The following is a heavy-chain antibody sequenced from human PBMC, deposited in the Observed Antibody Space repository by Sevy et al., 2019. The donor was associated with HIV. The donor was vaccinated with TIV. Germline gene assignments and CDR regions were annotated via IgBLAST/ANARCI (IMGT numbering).Heavy chain of an antibody. D-gene: IGHD6-6*01. Sequence: GGSLRLSCAASGFTFSSYAMSWVRQAPGKGLEWVSAISGSGGSKNYADSVKGRFTISRDNSKNTLYLQMNSLRAEDTAVYYCAKSSGVAARGYYYGMDVWGQGTTVTVSS. CDR1: GFTFSSYA. CDR2: ISGSGGSK. J-gene: IGHJ6*02. CDR3: AKSSGVAARGYYYGMDV. V-gene: IGHV3-23*01.